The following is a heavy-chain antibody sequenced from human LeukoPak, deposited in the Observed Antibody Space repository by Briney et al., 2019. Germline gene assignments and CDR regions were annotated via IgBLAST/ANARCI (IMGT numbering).Heavy chain of an antibody. J-gene: IGHJ6*03. CDR3: ARGQHGGYYYYYMDV. CDR1: GFTFSSYS. D-gene: IGHD3-16*01. V-gene: IGHV3-21*01. CDR2: ISSSSSYI. Sequence: PGGSLRLSCAASGFTFSSYSMNWVRQAPGKGLEWVSSISSSSSYIYYADSVKGRFTISSDNAKNSLYLQMNSLRAEDTAVYYCARGQHGGYYYYYMDVWGKGTTVTVSS.